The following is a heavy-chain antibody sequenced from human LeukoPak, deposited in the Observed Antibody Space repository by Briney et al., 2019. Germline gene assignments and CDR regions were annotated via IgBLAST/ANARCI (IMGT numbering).Heavy chain of an antibody. CDR3: ARGPLLLWFGELLSPFDY. D-gene: IGHD3-10*01. V-gene: IGHV3-30*04. CDR2: ISYDGSNK. CDR1: GFTFSSYA. Sequence: GRSLRLSCAASGFTFSSYAMHWVRQAPGKGLEWVAVISYDGSNKYYADSVKGRFTISRDNSKNTLYLQMNSLRAEDTAVYYCARGPLLLWFGELLSPFDYWGQGTLVTVSS. J-gene: IGHJ4*02.